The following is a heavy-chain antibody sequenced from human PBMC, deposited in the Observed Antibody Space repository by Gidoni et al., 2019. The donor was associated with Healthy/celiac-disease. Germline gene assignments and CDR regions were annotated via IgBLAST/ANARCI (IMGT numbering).Heavy chain of an antibody. J-gene: IGHJ5*02. CDR3: AKEGYYGSGSYYINWFDP. D-gene: IGHD3-10*01. V-gene: IGHV3-23*01. Sequence: EVQLLESGGGLVQPGGSLRLSCAASGFTFSSYAMSWVRQAPGKGLEWVSAISGSGGSTYYADSVKGRFTISRDNSKNTLYLQMNSLRAEDTAVYYCAKEGYYGSGSYYINWFDPWGQGTLVTVSS. CDR2: ISGSGGST. CDR1: GFTFSSYA.